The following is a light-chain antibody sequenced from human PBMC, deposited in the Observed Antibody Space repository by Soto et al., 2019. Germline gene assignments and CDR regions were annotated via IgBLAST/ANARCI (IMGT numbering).Light chain of an antibody. CDR3: QESFFILGT. CDR2: DVS. V-gene: IGKV1-5*01. Sequence: DIQIAQVPSTVSHPLGGSHTLTWPASQSITTWFAWYQQRPGKAPKLLIYDVSSLQSGVPSRFSGSGSGTEFTLTISNLQPEDFATYYCQESFFILGTFGRGTKVDIK. CDR1: QSITTW. J-gene: IGKJ1*01.